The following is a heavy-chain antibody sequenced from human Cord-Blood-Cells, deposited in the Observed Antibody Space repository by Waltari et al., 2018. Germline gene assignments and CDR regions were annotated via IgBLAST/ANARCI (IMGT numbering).Heavy chain of an antibody. J-gene: IGHJ4*02. V-gene: IGHV3-33*01. CDR2: IWYDGSNK. CDR3: ARDQSAYYDFWSGFDY. CDR1: GFTFSIYG. Sequence: QVQLVESGGGVVQPGRSLRLPCAASGFTFSIYGMHWLRQAPGKGLEWVAVIWYDGSNKYYADSVKGRFTISRDNSKNTLYLQMNSLRAEDTAVYYCARDQSAYYDFWSGFDYWGQGTLVTVSS. D-gene: IGHD3-3*01.